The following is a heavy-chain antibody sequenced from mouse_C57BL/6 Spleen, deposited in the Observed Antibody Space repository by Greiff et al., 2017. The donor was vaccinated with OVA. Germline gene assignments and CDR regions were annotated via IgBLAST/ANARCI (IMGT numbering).Heavy chain of an antibody. J-gene: IGHJ4*01. Sequence: VQRVESGAELARPGASVKLSCKASGYTFTSYGISWVKQRTGQGLEWIGEIYPRSGNTYYNEKFKGKATLTADKSSSTAYMELRSLTSEDSAVYFCARGSTTVVGAMDYWGQGTSVTVSS. CDR1: GYTFTSYG. CDR3: ARGSTTVVGAMDY. V-gene: IGHV1-81*01. D-gene: IGHD1-1*01. CDR2: IYPRSGNT.